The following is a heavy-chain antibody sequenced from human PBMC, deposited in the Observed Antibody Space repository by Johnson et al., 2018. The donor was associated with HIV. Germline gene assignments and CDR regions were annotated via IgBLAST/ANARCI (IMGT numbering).Heavy chain of an antibody. Sequence: VQLVESGGGVVQPGRSLRLSCAASGFTFRNFWMNWVRQAPGKGLVWVANINQEGGGKYYVDSVKGRFTISRDNAKNSLYLQMNNLRAEDTAMYYCARSDASDIWGQGTMVTVSS. V-gene: IGHV3-7*01. J-gene: IGHJ3*02. CDR3: ARSDASDI. CDR2: INQEGGGK. CDR1: GFTFRNFW.